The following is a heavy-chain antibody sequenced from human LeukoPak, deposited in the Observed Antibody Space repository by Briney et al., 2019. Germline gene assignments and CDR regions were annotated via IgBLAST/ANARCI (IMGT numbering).Heavy chain of an antibody. Sequence: NAGGSLRLSCAASGFTFRDAWMSWVRQAPGKGLEWVGLIKSKTDGETTDYAAPVKGRFTISRDDSKNTLYLQMNSLKTEDTAVYYCTTVTIKVYWGQGTLVTVSS. CDR2: IKSKTDGETT. V-gene: IGHV3-15*01. J-gene: IGHJ4*02. CDR3: TTVTIKVY. D-gene: IGHD1-1*01. CDR1: GFTFRDAW.